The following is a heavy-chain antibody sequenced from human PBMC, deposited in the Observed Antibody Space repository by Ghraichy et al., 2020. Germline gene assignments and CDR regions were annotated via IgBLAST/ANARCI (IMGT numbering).Heavy chain of an antibody. V-gene: IGHV4-39*01. CDR3: AIGIHDYGDYPWYYYGMDV. CDR1: GGSISSSSYY. Sequence: SETLSLTCTVSGGSISSSSYYWGWIRQPPGKGLEWIGSIYYSGSTYYNPSLKNRVTISVDTSKNQFSLKLSSVTAADTAVYYCAIGIHDYGDYPWYYYGMDVWGQGTTVTVSS. J-gene: IGHJ6*02. D-gene: IGHD4-17*01. CDR2: IYYSGST.